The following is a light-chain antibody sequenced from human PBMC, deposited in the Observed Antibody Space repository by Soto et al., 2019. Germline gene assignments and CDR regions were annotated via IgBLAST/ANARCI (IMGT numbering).Light chain of an antibody. CDR3: QQYGTSPRS. Sequence: EIVLTQSPGTLSLSPGDRATLSCRASQSVTGSYLAWYQHKPGQAPSLLIYGASSRATGIPNRFSGRGSGTDFTLTISGLEPEDFAVYYCQQYGTSPRSFGQGTKVEIK. J-gene: IGKJ1*01. V-gene: IGKV3-20*01. CDR1: QSVTGSY. CDR2: GAS.